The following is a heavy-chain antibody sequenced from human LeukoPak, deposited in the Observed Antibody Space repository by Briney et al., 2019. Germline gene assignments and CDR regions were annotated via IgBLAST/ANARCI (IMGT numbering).Heavy chain of an antibody. CDR1: GFTFSSYG. V-gene: IGHV3-23*01. CDR2: IGGRDGST. CDR3: TKSVAIYFYYGLDV. D-gene: IGHD3-3*01. J-gene: IGHJ6*02. Sequence: GGSLRLSCAASGFTFSSYGMSWVRQAPGKGLEWVSAIGGRDGSTYYADSVKGRFTISRDNSKNTLFLQMNSLRVEDTAPYYCTKSVAIYFYYGLDVWGQGTTVTVSS.